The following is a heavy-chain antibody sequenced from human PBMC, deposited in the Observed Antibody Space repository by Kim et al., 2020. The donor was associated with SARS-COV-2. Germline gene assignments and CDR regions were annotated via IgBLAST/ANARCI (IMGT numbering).Heavy chain of an antibody. V-gene: IGHV3-48*03. CDR1: AFTFSTYE. D-gene: IGHD3-10*01. Sequence: GGSLRLSCAASAFTFSTYEMNWVRQAPGKGLEWVSYISSSGGTIYYADSVKGRFTISRDNAKNSLFLQMNSLRAEDTAVYYCASFYGSGSSWYYWGQGTLVTVSS. CDR2: ISSSGGTI. J-gene: IGHJ4*02. CDR3: ASFYGSGSSWYY.